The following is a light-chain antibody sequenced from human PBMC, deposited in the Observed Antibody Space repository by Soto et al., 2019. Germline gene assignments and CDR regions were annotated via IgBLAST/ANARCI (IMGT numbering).Light chain of an antibody. CDR2: EVS. CDR1: SSDVGGYNY. CDR3: TSYTTSSPYVV. V-gene: IGLV2-14*01. Sequence: QSELTQPASVSGSPGQSITISCTGTSSDVGGYNYVSWYQQHPGKAPKLMIYEVSNRPSGVSNRFSGSKSGNTASLTISGLQAEDEADYYCTSYTTSSPYVVFGGGTKLTVL. J-gene: IGLJ2*01.